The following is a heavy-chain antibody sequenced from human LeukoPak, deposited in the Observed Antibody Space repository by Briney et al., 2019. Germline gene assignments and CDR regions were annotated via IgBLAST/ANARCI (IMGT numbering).Heavy chain of an antibody. J-gene: IGHJ4*02. CDR3: VKVAKYYYGSETYYFFEH. V-gene: IGHV3-7*01. D-gene: IGHD3-10*01. CDR2: TNQDGTEK. Sequence: GESLRLSCAASGFTFTTYWMSWIRQLPGKGLEWVANTNQDGTEKYYVVSVKGRFTISRDNAKNSLDLQMNSLRVEDTGIYYCVKVAKYYYGSETYYFFEHWGQGTPVTASS. CDR1: GFTFTTYW.